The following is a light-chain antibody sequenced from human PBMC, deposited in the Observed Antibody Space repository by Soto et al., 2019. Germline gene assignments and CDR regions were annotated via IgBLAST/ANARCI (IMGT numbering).Light chain of an antibody. Sequence: QSALTQPASVSGSPGQSITISCSGTSSDVGGYNYVSWYQQHAGKAPRVMIYEVNNRPSGVSNRFSGSKSGNTASLAISGLQAEDEADYYCSSYTRSSSLNYVFGSGTKVTVL. CDR3: SSYTRSSSLNYV. CDR1: SSDVGGYNY. J-gene: IGLJ1*01. V-gene: IGLV2-14*01. CDR2: EVN.